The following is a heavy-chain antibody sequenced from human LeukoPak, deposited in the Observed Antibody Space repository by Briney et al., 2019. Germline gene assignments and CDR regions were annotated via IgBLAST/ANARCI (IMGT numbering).Heavy chain of an antibody. CDR1: GFTFSSYA. CDR2: ISGSGGST. Sequence: GGSLRLSCAASGFTFSSYAMSWVRQAPGKGLEWVSAISGSGGSTYYADSVKGRFTISRDNSKNTLYLQMNSLRAEDTAVYYCAKGTYYDFWSGYFNWSDPWGQGTLVTVSS. CDR3: AKGTYYDFWSGYFNWSDP. J-gene: IGHJ5*02. D-gene: IGHD3-3*01. V-gene: IGHV3-23*01.